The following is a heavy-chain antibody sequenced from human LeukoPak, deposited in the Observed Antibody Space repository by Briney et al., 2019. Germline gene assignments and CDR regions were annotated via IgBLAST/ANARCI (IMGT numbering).Heavy chain of an antibody. CDR1: GGSFSGYY. CDR3: VRVGSSTSCGDY. J-gene: IGHJ4*02. V-gene: IGHV4-34*01. Sequence: PSETLSLTCAVYGGSFSGYYWSWLRQPPGKGLEWVGDIYHIGSTKYNPSLKSRVTISVDTSKNQFSLKLSSVTAADTAVYYCVRVGSSTSCGDYWGQGTLVTVSS. CDR2: IYHIGST. D-gene: IGHD2-2*01.